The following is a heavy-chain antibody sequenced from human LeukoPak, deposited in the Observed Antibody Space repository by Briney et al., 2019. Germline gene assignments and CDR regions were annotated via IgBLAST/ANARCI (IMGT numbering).Heavy chain of an antibody. CDR2: MNPNSGNT. Sequence: PWASVKVSCKASGYTFTSYDIKWVRQATGQGLEWMGWMNPNSGNTGYAQKFQGRVTMTRNSSITTAYMELSSLRSEDTAVYYCARRHGRCSDGSCYYPDYWGQGTLVTVSS. CDR1: GYTFTSYD. J-gene: IGHJ4*02. D-gene: IGHD2-15*01. CDR3: ARRHGRCSDGSCYYPDY. V-gene: IGHV1-8*01.